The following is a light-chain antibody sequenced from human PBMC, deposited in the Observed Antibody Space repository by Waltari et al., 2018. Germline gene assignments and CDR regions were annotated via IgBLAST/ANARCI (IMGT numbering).Light chain of an antibody. Sequence: QSVLTQPPSVSGAPGQTVTISXXXGSSNIGSTYDVHWYQQLPGTAPKPLIYGNSNRPSGVPDRFSGSKSGTSASLASTGLQAEDEADYYCQSYDRSLNGHVVFXGGTKVTVL. V-gene: IGLV1-40*01. J-gene: IGLJ2*01. CDR3: QSYDRSLNGHVV. CDR2: GNS. CDR1: SSNIGSTYD.